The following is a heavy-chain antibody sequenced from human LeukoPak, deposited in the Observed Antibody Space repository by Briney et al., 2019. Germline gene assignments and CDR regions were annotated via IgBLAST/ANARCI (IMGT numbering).Heavy chain of an antibody. CDR3: ATDAYYYDSSGPKGPG. CDR1: GYTFTTYG. CDR2: ISGYNGNT. V-gene: IGHV1-18*01. J-gene: IGHJ4*02. D-gene: IGHD3-22*01. Sequence: GASVKVSCKASGYTFTTYGISWVRQAPGQGLEWMGWISGYNGNTNYAQKLQGRVTMTTDTSTSTAYMELSSLRSEDTAVYYCATDAYYYDSSGPKGPGWGQGTLVTVSS.